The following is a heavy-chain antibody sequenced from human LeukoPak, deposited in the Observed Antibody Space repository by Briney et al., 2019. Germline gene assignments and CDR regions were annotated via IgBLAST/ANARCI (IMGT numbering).Heavy chain of an antibody. CDR1: GGSFSGYY. Sequence: SETLSLTCAVYGGSFSGYYWSWIRQPPGKGLEWIGEINHSGSTNYNPSLKSRVTISVDTSKNQFSLKLSSVTAADTAVYYCARDRRSGYSSSWYYFDYWGQGTLVTVSS. CDR3: ARDRRSGYSSSWYYFDY. V-gene: IGHV4-34*01. CDR2: INHSGST. J-gene: IGHJ4*02. D-gene: IGHD6-13*01.